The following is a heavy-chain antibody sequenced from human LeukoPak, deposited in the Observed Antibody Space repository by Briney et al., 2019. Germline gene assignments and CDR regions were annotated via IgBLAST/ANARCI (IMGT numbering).Heavy chain of an antibody. D-gene: IGHD3-10*01. J-gene: IGHJ6*02. CDR1: GGSISSYY. V-gene: IGHV4-59*12. CDR3: AREVRKGILWFGEFSSPNGMDV. Sequence: SETLSLTCTVSGGSISSYYWSWIRQPPGKGLEWIAYIYYNGNTNYNPSLKSRLTMSVDTSTNQFSLKLTSVTAADTAVYYCAREVRKGILWFGEFSSPNGMDVWGQGTTVTVSS. CDR2: IYYNGNT.